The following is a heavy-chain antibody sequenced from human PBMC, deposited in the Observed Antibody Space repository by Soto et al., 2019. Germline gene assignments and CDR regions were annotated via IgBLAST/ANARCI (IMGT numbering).Heavy chain of an antibody. CDR3: ARDLGLRSAGDLYYYCMDV. CDR1: GGSFSGYY. D-gene: IGHD4-17*01. CDR2: IDHSGST. V-gene: IGHV4-34*01. Sequence: QVRLQQWGAGLLKPSETLSLTCAVYGGSFSGYYWNWIRQPPGKGLEWIGEIDHSGSTKYNPSLKSRVTISVDTSKNQFSLKVSSVTAADTAVYYCARDLGLRSAGDLYYYCMDVWGKGTTVTVSS. J-gene: IGHJ6*03.